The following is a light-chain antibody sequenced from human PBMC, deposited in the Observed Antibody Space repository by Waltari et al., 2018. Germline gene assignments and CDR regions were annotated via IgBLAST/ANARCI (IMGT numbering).Light chain of an antibody. CDR2: EVT. V-gene: IGLV2-8*01. J-gene: IGLJ2*01. CDR1: SSHVGAYHY. CDR3: SSYAGSNKGV. Sequence: QSALTQPPSASGSPGQSVPISCTGTSSHVGAYHYVSWYQQHPGKAPKLMIYEVTQRPSGVPDRFSGSKSGNTASLTVSGLQAEDEADYYCSSYAGSNKGVFGGGTHLTVL.